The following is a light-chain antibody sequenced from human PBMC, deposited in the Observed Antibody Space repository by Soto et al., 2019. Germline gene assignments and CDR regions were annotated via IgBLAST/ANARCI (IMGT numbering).Light chain of an antibody. V-gene: IGKV1-5*03. Sequence: DIQMTQSPSTLSASVGDRVTITCRASQSISGWLAWYQQKPGKAPKLLIYKASSLESGVPSRFSGSGSGTEFTLTISILQPDDFATYYCQQYDSPVTFGPGTKVDIK. CDR2: KAS. CDR3: QQYDSPVT. J-gene: IGKJ3*01. CDR1: QSISGW.